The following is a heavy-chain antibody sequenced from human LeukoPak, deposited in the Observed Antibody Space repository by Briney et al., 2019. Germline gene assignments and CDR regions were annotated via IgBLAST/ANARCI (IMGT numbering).Heavy chain of an antibody. V-gene: IGHV3-23*01. Sequence: GGSQSLSCAASGFTFSSYVMSWVRQSPGRGLEWVSTISASGDSKYYADSVKGRFTISRDNSKNTLHLQMNSLRVEDTAVYYCATRGTTGTKYLEYWGQGTLVTVSS. CDR2: ISASGDSK. J-gene: IGHJ4*02. CDR1: GFTFSSYV. CDR3: ATRGTTGTKYLEY. D-gene: IGHD1-1*01.